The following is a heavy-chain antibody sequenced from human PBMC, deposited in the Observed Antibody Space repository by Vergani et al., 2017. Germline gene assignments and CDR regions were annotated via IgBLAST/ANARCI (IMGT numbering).Heavy chain of an antibody. CDR2: INHDGNDK. D-gene: IGHD3-10*01. CDR3: AKGHAGVTGARDKYES. J-gene: IGHJ5*02. Sequence: QVQLVESGGGVVQPGGSLRLSCAASGFTFGNHGLHWVRQAPGKGLEWVAFINHDGNDKEYADSIKGRFTVARDNFKNTLYLQMNSLRTDDTAVYYCAKGHAGVTGARDKYESWGQGTLVTVSS. V-gene: IGHV3-30*02. CDR1: GFTFGNHG.